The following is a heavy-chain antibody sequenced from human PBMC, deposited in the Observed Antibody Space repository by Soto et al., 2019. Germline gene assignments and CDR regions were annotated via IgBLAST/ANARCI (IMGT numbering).Heavy chain of an antibody. J-gene: IGHJ4*02. CDR2: ISGSGGST. CDR1: VFTFISYA. CDR3: AKRGPYCSSTSCQDDY. D-gene: IGHD2-2*01. V-gene: IGHV3-23*01. Sequence: GWSLRLSCASSVFTFISYAMSWVRQAPGKGLEWVSAISGSGGSTYYADSVKGRFTISRDNSKNTLYLQMNSLRAEDTAVYYCAKRGPYCSSTSCQDDYWGQGTLVTVSS.